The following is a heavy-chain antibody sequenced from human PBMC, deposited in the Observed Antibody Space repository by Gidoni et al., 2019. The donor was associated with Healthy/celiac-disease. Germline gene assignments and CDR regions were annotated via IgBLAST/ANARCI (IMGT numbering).Heavy chain of an antibody. V-gene: IGHV3-66*01. J-gene: IGHJ6*02. CDR1: GFTVSSNY. CDR3: AISSSSSYYGMDV. CDR2: IYSGGST. D-gene: IGHD6-6*01. Sequence: EVPLVESGGGLVQAGGSLRPSLAATGFTVSSNYMSWVRHAPGKGREWVSVIYSGGSTYYADSVKGRFTISRDNSKNTLYLQMNSLRAEDTAVYYCAISSSSSYYGMDVWGQGTTVTVSS.